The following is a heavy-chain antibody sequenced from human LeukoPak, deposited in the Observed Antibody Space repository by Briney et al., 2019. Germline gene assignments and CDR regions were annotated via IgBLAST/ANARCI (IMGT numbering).Heavy chain of an antibody. D-gene: IGHD3-10*01. CDR3: ARTYYYTSGSYSLDY. CDR1: GGSISSYY. CDR2: IYYSGST. Sequence: SETLSLTCTVSGGSISSYYWSWLRQPPGKGLEWIGYIYYSGSTNYNPPLKSRVTISVDTSKNQFSLKLSSVTAADTAVYYCARTYYYTSGSYSLDYWGQGTLVSVSS. J-gene: IGHJ4*02. V-gene: IGHV4-59*01.